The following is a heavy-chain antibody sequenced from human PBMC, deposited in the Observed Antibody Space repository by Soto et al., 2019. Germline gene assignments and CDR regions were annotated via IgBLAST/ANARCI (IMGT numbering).Heavy chain of an antibody. Sequence: GESLKISCQGSGYDFTSYWISWVRQMPGKGLEWMGRIDPSDSYTNYSPSFQGHVTISADKSISTAYLQWSSLKASDTAMYYCAIDRYSGYDSDYYYYGMDVWGQGTTVTVSS. CDR2: IDPSDSYT. CDR1: GYDFTSYW. D-gene: IGHD5-12*01. CDR3: AIDRYSGYDSDYYYYGMDV. V-gene: IGHV5-10-1*01. J-gene: IGHJ6*02.